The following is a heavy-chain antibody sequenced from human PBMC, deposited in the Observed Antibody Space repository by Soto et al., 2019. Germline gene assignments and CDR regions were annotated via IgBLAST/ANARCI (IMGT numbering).Heavy chain of an antibody. J-gene: IGHJ5*02. V-gene: IGHV4-59*01. CDR2: IFYTGST. CDR3: PRLRSAAGTGGINWFDP. CDR1: GGSISSYY. D-gene: IGHD6-13*01. Sequence: KPSETLSLICTVSGGSISSYYWSWIRQPPGKGLEWIAYIFYTGSTNYNPSLKSRVTISGDTTKNQFSLKLRSVTAADTAVYYCPRLRSAAGTGGINWFDPWGQGTLVNVS.